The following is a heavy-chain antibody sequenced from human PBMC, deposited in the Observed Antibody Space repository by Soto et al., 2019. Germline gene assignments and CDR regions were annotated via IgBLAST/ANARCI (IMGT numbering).Heavy chain of an antibody. CDR2: SYYSGST. J-gene: IGHJ3*02. D-gene: IGHD1-26*01. Sequence: TLCPTCTVSGGCICSGGYNLSWIRQHPGRGMEWIAYSYYSGSTYYNPSLKSRVTISVDSSKNQFSLKLSSVTAADTAVYYCACDNRYSGSIGYAFHIWRQGSMV. CDR1: GGCICSGGYN. CDR3: ACDNRYSGSIGYAFHI. V-gene: IGHV4-31*03.